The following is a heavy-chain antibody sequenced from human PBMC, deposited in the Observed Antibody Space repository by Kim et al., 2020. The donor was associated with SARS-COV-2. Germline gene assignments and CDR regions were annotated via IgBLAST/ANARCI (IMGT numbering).Heavy chain of an antibody. Sequence: GGSLRLSCAASGFTFSSYGMHWVRQAPGKGLVWVSRINSDGSSTSYADSVKGRFTISRDNAKNTLYLQMNSLRAEDTAVYYCARGRITMVRGDPGSGMDVWGQGTTVTVSS. CDR3: ARGRITMVRGDPGSGMDV. D-gene: IGHD3-10*01. CDR2: INSDGSST. CDR1: GFTFSSYG. V-gene: IGHV3-74*01. J-gene: IGHJ6*02.